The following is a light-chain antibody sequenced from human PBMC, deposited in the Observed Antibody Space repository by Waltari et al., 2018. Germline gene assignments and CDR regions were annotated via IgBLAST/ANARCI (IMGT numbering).Light chain of an antibody. Sequence: DIVMTQSPLSLPVTPGEPASISCRSSQSLPPSHGYNYLDWYLQKPGQSPQLLIYLGSNRASGVPDRFSGSGSGTGFTLKISRVEAEDVGVYYCMQALQTPLTFGQGTKVEIK. J-gene: IGKJ1*01. V-gene: IGKV2-28*01. CDR2: LGS. CDR1: QSLPPSHGYNY. CDR3: MQALQTPLT.